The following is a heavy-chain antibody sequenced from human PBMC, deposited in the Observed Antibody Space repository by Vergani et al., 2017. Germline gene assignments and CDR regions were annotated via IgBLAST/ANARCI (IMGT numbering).Heavy chain of an antibody. J-gene: IGHJ3*02. CDR2: ISSSSSYI. D-gene: IGHD6-13*01. CDR1: GFTFSSCS. CDR3: ARRAAAGTGAFDI. Sequence: EVQLVESGGGLVKPGGSLRLSCAASGFTFSSCSMNWVRQAPGKGLEWVSSISSSSSYIYYADSVKGRFTISRDNAKNSLYLQMNSLRAEDTAVYYCARRAAAGTGAFDIWGQGTMVTVSS. V-gene: IGHV3-21*01.